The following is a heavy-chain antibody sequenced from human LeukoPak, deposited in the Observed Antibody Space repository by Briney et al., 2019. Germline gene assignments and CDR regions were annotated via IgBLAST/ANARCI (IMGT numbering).Heavy chain of an antibody. V-gene: IGHV3-30*02. J-gene: IGHJ4*02. CDR2: IRYDGSNK. D-gene: IGHD2-2*01. CDR3: AKDSPGCSSTSCYFHY. CDR1: GFTFSAYW. Sequence: AGGSLRLSCAASGFTFSAYWMNWVRQAPGKGLEWVAFIRYDGSNKYYADSVKGRFTISRDNSKNTLYLQMNSLRADDAAVYYCAKDSPGCSSTSCYFHYWGQGSLVTVSS.